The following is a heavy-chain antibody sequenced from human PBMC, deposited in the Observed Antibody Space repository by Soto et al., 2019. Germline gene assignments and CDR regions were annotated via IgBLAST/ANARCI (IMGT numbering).Heavy chain of an antibody. Sequence: VQLLESGGGLVQPGGSLRISCAASGFTFTSCAMSWVRQAPGKGLEWVSAISGTAGNTYHADSVKGRFTISRDISKNTLYLQMNSLRAEDTAVYYCAKGDWDYIAGHFDYWGQGTLVTVSS. CDR2: ISGTAGNT. CDR1: GFTFTSCA. V-gene: IGHV3-23*01. D-gene: IGHD1-7*01. J-gene: IGHJ4*02. CDR3: AKGDWDYIAGHFDY.